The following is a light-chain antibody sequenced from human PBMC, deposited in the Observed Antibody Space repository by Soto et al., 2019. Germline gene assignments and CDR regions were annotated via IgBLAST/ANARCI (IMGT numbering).Light chain of an antibody. CDR3: QQRSNRPLT. CDR1: QSVTSF. CDR2: DVS. V-gene: IGKV3-11*01. J-gene: IGKJ4*01. Sequence: EIVLTQSPVTLSLSPGERATLSCRASQSVTSFLAWYQQKPGQAPRLLIYDVSNRATGIPAGFSGSRSGTDFTLTISSLEPEDFAVYYCQQRSNRPLTFGGGTKVEIK.